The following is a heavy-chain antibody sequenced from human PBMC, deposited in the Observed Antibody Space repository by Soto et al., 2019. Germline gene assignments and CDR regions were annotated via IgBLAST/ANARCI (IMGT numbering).Heavy chain of an antibody. Sequence: GSLRLSCAASGFTFSSYSMNWVRQAPGKGLEWVSSISSSSYIYYADSVKGRFTISRDDAKNSLYLQMNSLRAEDTAVYYCARDSGSNWFDTWGQGTLVTVSS. CDR1: GFTFSSYS. CDR3: ARDSGSNWFDT. CDR2: ISSSSYI. D-gene: IGHD3-10*01. V-gene: IGHV3-21*01. J-gene: IGHJ5*02.